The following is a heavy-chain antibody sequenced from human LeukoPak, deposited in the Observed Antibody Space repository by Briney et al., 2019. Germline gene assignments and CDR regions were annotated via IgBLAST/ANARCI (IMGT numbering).Heavy chain of an antibody. J-gene: IGHJ4*02. CDR1: GGSFSGYY. D-gene: IGHD1-7*01. V-gene: IGHV4-34*01. Sequence: SETLSLTCAVYGGSFSGYYWSWIRQPPGKGLEWIGEINHSGSTNYNPSLKRRVTISVDTSKNQFSLKLSSVTAADTAVYYCARGSGTGTTTSLRYWGQGTLVTVSS. CDR2: INHSGST. CDR3: ARGSGTGTTTSLRY.